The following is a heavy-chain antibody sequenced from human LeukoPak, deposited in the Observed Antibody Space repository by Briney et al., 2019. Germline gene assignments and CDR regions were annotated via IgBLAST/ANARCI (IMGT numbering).Heavy chain of an antibody. D-gene: IGHD2-2*01. CDR2: IYYSGST. Sequence: SETLSLTCTVSGGSISSGDYYWSWLRQPPGKGLEWIGYIYYSGSTYYNPSLKSRVTISVDTSKNQFSLKLSSVTAADTAVYYCARGYCNSTSCYPYYYYGMDVWGKGTTVTVSS. CDR3: ARGYCNSTSCYPYYYYGMDV. V-gene: IGHV4-30-4*01. CDR1: GGSISSGDYY. J-gene: IGHJ6*04.